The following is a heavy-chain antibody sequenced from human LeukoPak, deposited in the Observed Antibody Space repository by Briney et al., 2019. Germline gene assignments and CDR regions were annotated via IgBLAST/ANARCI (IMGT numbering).Heavy chain of an antibody. CDR2: ISGSGGST. D-gene: IGHD5-12*01. Sequence: GGSLRLSCAASGFTFSSYAMNWVRQAPGKGLEWVSAISGSGGSTYYADSVKGRFTISRDNSKNTLYLQMNSLRAEDTAVYYCAKDYSYSGYDLSDYWGQGTLVTVSS. J-gene: IGHJ4*02. V-gene: IGHV3-23*01. CDR1: GFTFSSYA. CDR3: AKDYSYSGYDLSDY.